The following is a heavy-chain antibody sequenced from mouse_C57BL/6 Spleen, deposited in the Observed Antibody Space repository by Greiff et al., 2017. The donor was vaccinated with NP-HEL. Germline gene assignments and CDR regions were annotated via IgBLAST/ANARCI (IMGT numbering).Heavy chain of an antibody. V-gene: IGHV1-80*01. D-gene: IGHD2-4*01. J-gene: IGHJ2*01. Sequence: QVQLQQPGAELVKPGASVKLSCKASGYTFTSYWMNWVKQRPGKGLEWIGQIYPGDGDTNYNGKFKGKATLTADKSSSTAYMQLSSLTSEDSAVYFCARDYDGVYYFDYWGQGTTLTVSS. CDR3: ARDYDGVYYFDY. CDR2: IYPGDGDT. CDR1: GYTFTSYW.